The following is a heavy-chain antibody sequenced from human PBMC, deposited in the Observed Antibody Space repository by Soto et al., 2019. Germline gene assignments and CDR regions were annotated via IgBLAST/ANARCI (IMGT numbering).Heavy chain of an antibody. CDR1: GYTFTSYG. Sequence: ASVKVSCKASGYTFTSYGISWVRQAPGQGLEWMGWISAYNGNTNYAQKLQGRVTMTTDTSTSTAYMELRSLRSDDTAVYYCARDHCSGGSCYPGFDYWGQGTLVTVSS. CDR2: ISAYNGNT. J-gene: IGHJ4*02. CDR3: ARDHCSGGSCYPGFDY. D-gene: IGHD2-15*01. V-gene: IGHV1-18*01.